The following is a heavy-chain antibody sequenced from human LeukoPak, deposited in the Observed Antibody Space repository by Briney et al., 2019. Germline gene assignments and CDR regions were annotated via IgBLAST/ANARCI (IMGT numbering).Heavy chain of an antibody. Sequence: SETLSLTCTVSGGSISSSSYYWGWIRQPPGKGLEWIGSIYYSGSTYYNPSLKSRVTISVDTSKNQFSLKLSSVTAADTAVYYCARRNWGLFDYWGQGTLVTVSS. CDR1: GGSISSSSYY. D-gene: IGHD7-27*01. CDR3: ARRNWGLFDY. CDR2: IYYSGST. V-gene: IGHV4-39*01. J-gene: IGHJ4*02.